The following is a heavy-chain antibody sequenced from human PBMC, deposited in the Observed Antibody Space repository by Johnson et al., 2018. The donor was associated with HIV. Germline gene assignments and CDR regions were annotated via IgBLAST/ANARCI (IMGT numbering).Heavy chain of an antibody. CDR1: GFTFSSYW. D-gene: IGHD2-2*01. CDR3: ARVYARTPGAFDI. CDR2: IKQDGSGQ. V-gene: IGHV3-7*01. J-gene: IGHJ3*02. Sequence: EKLVESGGGLVQPGGSLRLSCAASGFTFSSYWMSWVRQAPGKGLEWVANIKQDGSGQYYVDSVKGRFTISRDNAKNSLYLQMNSLRAEDTAVYYCARVYARTPGAFDIWGQGTMVTVSS.